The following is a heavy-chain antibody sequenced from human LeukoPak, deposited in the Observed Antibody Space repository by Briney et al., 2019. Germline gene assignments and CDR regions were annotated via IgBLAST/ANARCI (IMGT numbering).Heavy chain of an antibody. CDR1: GGSISGYY. CDR3: ARGTDGLGIFDP. J-gene: IGHJ5*02. V-gene: IGHV4-59*01. D-gene: IGHD3-3*01. Sequence: SETLSLTCNVSGGSISGYYWSWIRQAPGKGLEWIGYVYSSGSTNYSPSLKSRVTISLDRSNFHFSLRLNSVTAADTALCYCARGTDGLGIFDPWGQGALVLVSS. CDR2: VYSSGST.